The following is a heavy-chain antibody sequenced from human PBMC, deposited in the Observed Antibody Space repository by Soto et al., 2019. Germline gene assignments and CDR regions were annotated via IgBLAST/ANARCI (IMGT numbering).Heavy chain of an antibody. Sequence: QVQLQESGPGLVKPSGTLSLTCAVSGGSISSSNWWSWVRQPPGKGLEWLGEIYHSGSTNYNPSLKSHVTISVDKTKSRFSLKLSSVTAADTAVYYCARCIAAAGPIDYWGQGTLVTVSS. V-gene: IGHV4-4*02. CDR1: GGSISSSNW. J-gene: IGHJ4*02. D-gene: IGHD6-13*01. CDR2: IYHSGST. CDR3: ARCIAAAGPIDY.